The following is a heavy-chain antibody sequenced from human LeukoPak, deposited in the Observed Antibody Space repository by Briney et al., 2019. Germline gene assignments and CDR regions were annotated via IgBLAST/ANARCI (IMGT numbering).Heavy chain of an antibody. J-gene: IGHJ5*02. V-gene: IGHV1-2*02. Sequence: GASVKVSCKASGYTFTGYYMHWVRQAPGQGLEWMGWINPNSGGTNYAQKFQGRVTMTRDTSISTAYMELSRLRSDDTAVYYCARDARRIAAAGTPSWFDPWGQGTLVTVS. CDR1: GYTFTGYY. D-gene: IGHD6-13*01. CDR2: INPNSGGT. CDR3: ARDARRIAAAGTPSWFDP.